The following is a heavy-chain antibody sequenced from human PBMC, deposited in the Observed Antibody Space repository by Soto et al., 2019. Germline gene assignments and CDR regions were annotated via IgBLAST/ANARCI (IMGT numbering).Heavy chain of an antibody. CDR3: AKIRMVTAMFKMDV. J-gene: IGHJ6*02. D-gene: IGHD2-21*02. CDR1: GFTFSDYA. CDR2: ISFDGSNT. Sequence: GGSLRLSCATSGFTFSDYAMHWVRQAPGQGLEWVAAISFDGSNTYYADSLTGRFTISRDPSKNTLYLDMNSLRPEDTAVYYCAKIRMVTAMFKMDVWGQGTKVTVYS. V-gene: IGHV3-30*18.